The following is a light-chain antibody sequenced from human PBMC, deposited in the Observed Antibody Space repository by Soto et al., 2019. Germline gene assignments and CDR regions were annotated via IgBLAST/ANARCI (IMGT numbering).Light chain of an antibody. Sequence: VLIESPATRSLSPGERATLSCRASQSVSSYLAWYQQKPGQAPRLLIYDASNRATGIPARFSGSGSGTDFTLTISSLEPEDFAVYYCQQRSNWLTFGGGTKV. J-gene: IGKJ4*01. CDR1: QSVSSY. CDR2: DAS. CDR3: QQRSNWLT. V-gene: IGKV3-11*01.